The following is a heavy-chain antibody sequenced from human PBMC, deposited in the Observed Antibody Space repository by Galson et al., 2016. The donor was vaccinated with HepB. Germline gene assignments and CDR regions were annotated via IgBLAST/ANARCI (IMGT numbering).Heavy chain of an antibody. CDR1: GGPFSGYY. J-gene: IGHJ2*01. D-gene: IGHD3-10*01. Sequence: SETLSLTCAVYGGPFSGYYWTWIRQPPGKGLEWIGDIDYSGTTNYNPSLRSRVSVPVDTSKNQFYLRLNSVTAADTAVYYCARDRVWYFDLWGRGTLVTVSS. V-gene: IGHV4-34*01. CDR2: IDYSGTT. CDR3: ARDRVWYFDL.